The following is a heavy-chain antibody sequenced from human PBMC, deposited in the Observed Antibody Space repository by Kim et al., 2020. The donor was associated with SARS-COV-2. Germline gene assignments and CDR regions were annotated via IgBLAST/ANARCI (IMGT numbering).Heavy chain of an antibody. J-gene: IGHJ5*02. D-gene: IGHD4-17*01. Sequence: YERSVKGRFTSTRENAKNSLYLQMNSLSAEDTAVYYCAREDDYEANWFDPWGQGTLVTVSS. CDR3: AREDDYEANWFDP. V-gene: IGHV3-11*04.